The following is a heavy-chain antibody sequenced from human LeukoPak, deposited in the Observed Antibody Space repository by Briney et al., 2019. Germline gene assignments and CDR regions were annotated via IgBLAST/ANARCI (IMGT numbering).Heavy chain of an antibody. J-gene: IGHJ4*02. D-gene: IGHD2-8*01. CDR3: AGSLGYCTSNVCYLKY. Sequence: ASVKVSCKASGYTFTTYGISWVRQAPGQGLEWMGWISAYNGNTNYAQKLQGRVTMTTDTSTSTAYMELRSLRSDDTAVYYCAGSLGYCTSNVCYLKYWGQGTLVTVSS. CDR1: GYTFTTYG. V-gene: IGHV1-18*01. CDR2: ISAYNGNT.